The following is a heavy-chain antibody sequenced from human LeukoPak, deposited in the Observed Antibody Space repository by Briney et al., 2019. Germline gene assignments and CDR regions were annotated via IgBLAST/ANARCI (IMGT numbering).Heavy chain of an antibody. Sequence: PGGSLRLPCAASGFTPDDYTMHWVHQAPAKGLAGVSLTTWDGGSTYYADSVKGRFTISRDKSKNSLYLQMNSLRTEDTALYYCAKDLGYSSSSFAFDYWGQGTLVTVSS. V-gene: IGHV3-43*01. CDR1: GFTPDDYT. J-gene: IGHJ4*02. CDR2: TTWDGGST. D-gene: IGHD6-6*01. CDR3: AKDLGYSSSSFAFDY.